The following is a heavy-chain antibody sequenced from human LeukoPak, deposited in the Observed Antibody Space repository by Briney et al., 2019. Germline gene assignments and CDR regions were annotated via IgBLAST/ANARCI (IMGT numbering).Heavy chain of an antibody. CDR2: IIPIFGTA. V-gene: IGHV1-69*13. D-gene: IGHD6-13*01. Sequence: SVKVSCKASGGTFSSYAINWVRQAPGQGLEWMGGIIPIFGTANYAQKFQGRVTITADESTSTVYMELSSLRSEDTAVYYCVRLSCDINSCWSAYWGQGTLVTVSS. J-gene: IGHJ4*02. CDR3: VRLSCDINSCWSAY. CDR1: GGTFSSYA.